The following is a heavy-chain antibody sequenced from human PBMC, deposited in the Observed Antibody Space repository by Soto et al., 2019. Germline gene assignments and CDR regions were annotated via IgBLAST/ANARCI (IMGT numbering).Heavy chain of an antibody. D-gene: IGHD4-17*01. CDR2: IYYSGST. V-gene: IGHV4-30-4*01. J-gene: IGHJ4*02. CDR1: GGSISSGDYY. Sequence: QVQLQESGPGLVKPSQTLSLTCTVSGGSISSGDYYWSWIRQPPGKGLEWIGYIYYSGSTYYNPSLKGRVTISVDTSKNQFSLKLSSVTAADTAVYYCARGMTTVTTKLYYFDYWGQGTLVTVSS. CDR3: ARGMTTVTTKLYYFDY.